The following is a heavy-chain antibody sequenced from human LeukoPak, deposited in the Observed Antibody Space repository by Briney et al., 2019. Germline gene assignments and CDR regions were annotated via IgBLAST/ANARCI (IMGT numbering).Heavy chain of an antibody. CDR2: ISYSGST. J-gene: IGHJ4*02. V-gene: IGHV4-59*01. Sequence: SESLSLTCTVPGGSIRSYYWSWVRPAPGKGLEWVGFISYSGSTSYSTSLKSRVAISVDTTKSQFSLRLTSMTAADTATYYCARGRNDNGGMFFDSWAQGTLVTVSS. CDR3: ARGRNDNGGMFFDS. D-gene: IGHD4-23*01. CDR1: GGSIRSYY.